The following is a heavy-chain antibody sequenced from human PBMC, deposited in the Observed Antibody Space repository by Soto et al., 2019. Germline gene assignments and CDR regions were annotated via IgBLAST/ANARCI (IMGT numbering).Heavy chain of an antibody. CDR3: ARGGDGTTSAYYYGMDV. D-gene: IGHD1-1*01. V-gene: IGHV4-59*01. CDR1: GGSIRSYY. CDR2: IYYSGST. Sequence: QVQLQESGPGLVKPSETLSLTCTVSGGSIRSYYWSWIRQPPGKGLEWIGYIYYSGSTNYNPSLKSRVTISVDASKHQFSLKLSSVTAADTAVYYCARGGDGTTSAYYYGMDVWGQGTTVTVSS. J-gene: IGHJ6*02.